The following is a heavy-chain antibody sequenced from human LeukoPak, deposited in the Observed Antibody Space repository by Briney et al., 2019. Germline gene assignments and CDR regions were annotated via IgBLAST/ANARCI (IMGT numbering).Heavy chain of an antibody. Sequence: GASVKVSCKASGYTFTGYCMHWVRQAPGQGLEWMGWINPNSGGTDYAQKFQGRVSMTRDTSISTAYMELSRLRSDDTAVYYCARERVAAVNWFDPWGQGTLVTVSS. CDR1: GYTFTGYC. J-gene: IGHJ5*02. CDR2: INPNSGGT. V-gene: IGHV1-2*02. CDR3: ARERVAAVNWFDP. D-gene: IGHD2-15*01.